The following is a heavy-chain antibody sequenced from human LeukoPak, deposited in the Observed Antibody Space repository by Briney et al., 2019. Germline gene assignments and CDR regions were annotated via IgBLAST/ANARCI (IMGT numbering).Heavy chain of an antibody. CDR2: INPSGGST. CDR3: ARDGSPRTFDY. Sequence: ASVNVSCKASGYTFTGYYMHWVRQAPGQGLEWMGIINPSGGSTSYAQKFQGRVTMTRDTSTSTVYMELSSLRSEDTAVYYCARDGSPRTFDYWGQGTLVTVSS. V-gene: IGHV1-46*01. D-gene: IGHD6-6*01. J-gene: IGHJ4*02. CDR1: GYTFTGYY.